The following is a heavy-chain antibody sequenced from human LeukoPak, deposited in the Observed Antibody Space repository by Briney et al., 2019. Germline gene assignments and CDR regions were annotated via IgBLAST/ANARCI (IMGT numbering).Heavy chain of an antibody. CDR1: GGSISSYD. CDR2: IYYSGGT. Sequence: SETLSLTCTVSGGSISSYDWSWIRQPPGKGLEWIGYIYYSGGTNYNPSLKSRVTISVDTSKNQFSLKLSSVTAADTAVYCCARYYCTNTVCCYFDYWGQGTLVTVSS. D-gene: IGHD2-8*01. V-gene: IGHV4-59*08. J-gene: IGHJ4*02. CDR3: ARYYCTNTVCCYFDY.